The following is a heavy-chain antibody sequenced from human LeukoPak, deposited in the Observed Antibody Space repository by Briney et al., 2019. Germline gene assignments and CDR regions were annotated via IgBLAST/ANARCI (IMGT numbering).Heavy chain of an antibody. Sequence: GGSLRLSCAASGFTFSSYAMSWVRQAPGKGLEWVSAISGSGGSTYYADSVKGRFTISRDNSKNTLYLQMNSLRAEDTAVYYCSRGGLIQGGDYWGQGTLVTVSS. CDR1: GFTFSSYA. CDR3: SRGGLIQGGDY. CDR2: ISGSGGST. D-gene: IGHD3-16*01. V-gene: IGHV3-23*01. J-gene: IGHJ4*02.